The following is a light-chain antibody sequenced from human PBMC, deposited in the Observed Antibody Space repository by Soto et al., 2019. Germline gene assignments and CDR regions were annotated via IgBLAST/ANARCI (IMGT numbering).Light chain of an antibody. Sequence: EIVLTQSPATLSLSPGERATLSCRASQSVSSYLAWYQQKPGQAPRLLIYDASNRATGIPARFSGSGSGTDFTLTISILEPEDFAVYYCQQRSNWPPYTFGQVTKLEIK. CDR1: QSVSSY. CDR3: QQRSNWPPYT. V-gene: IGKV3-11*01. J-gene: IGKJ2*01. CDR2: DAS.